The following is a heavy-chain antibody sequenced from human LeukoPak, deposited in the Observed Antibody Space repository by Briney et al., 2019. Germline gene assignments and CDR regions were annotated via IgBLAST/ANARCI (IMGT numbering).Heavy chain of an antibody. CDR2: ISSSSSYI. J-gene: IGHJ4*02. V-gene: IGHV3-21*01. CDR3: ARDQDGDYFDY. CDR1: GFTFGSYS. D-gene: IGHD2-8*01. Sequence: KTGGSLRLSCAASGFTFGSYSMNWVRQAPGKGLEWVSSISSSSSYIYYADSVKGRFTISRDNAKNSLYLQMNSLRAEDTAVYYCARDQDGDYFDYWGQGTLVTVSS.